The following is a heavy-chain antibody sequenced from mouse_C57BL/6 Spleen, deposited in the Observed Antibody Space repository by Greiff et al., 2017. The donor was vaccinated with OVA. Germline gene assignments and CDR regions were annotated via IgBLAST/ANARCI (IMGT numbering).Heavy chain of an antibody. CDR2: ISSGSSTI. CDR1: GFTFSDYG. J-gene: IGHJ2*01. D-gene: IGHD1-1*01. Sequence: EVQRVESGGGLVKPGGSLKLSCAASGFTFSDYGMHWVRQAPEKGLEWVAYISSGSSTIYYADTVKGRFTISRDNAKNTLFLQMTRLRSEDTAMYYCARSDYGSTLYYFDYWGQGTTLTVSS. V-gene: IGHV5-17*01. CDR3: ARSDYGSTLYYFDY.